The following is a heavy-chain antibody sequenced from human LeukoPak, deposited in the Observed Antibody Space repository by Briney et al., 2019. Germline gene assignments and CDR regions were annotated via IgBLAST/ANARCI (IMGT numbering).Heavy chain of an antibody. J-gene: IGHJ4*02. CDR2: ISGNGAST. V-gene: IGHV3-23*01. Sequence: ISGNGASTFYADSVKGRFTISRDNSKNTLSLHMSSLRAEDTATYYCAREVYTRTTYLPFDYWGQGTLVTVSS. CDR3: AREVYTRTTYLPFDY. D-gene: IGHD5/OR15-5a*01.